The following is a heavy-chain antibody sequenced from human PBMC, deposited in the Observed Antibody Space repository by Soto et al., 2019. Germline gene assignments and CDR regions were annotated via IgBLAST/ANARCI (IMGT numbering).Heavy chain of an antibody. CDR2: INHSGST. Sequence: SETLSLTCAVYGGSFSGYYWSWIRQPPGKGLEWIGEINHSGSTNYNPSLKSRVTISVDTSKNQFSLKLSSVTAADTAVYYCARGAFVFSSSWSYNWFDPWGQGTLVTVSS. CDR3: ARGAFVFSSSWSYNWFDP. V-gene: IGHV4-34*01. CDR1: GGSFSGYY. D-gene: IGHD6-13*01. J-gene: IGHJ5*02.